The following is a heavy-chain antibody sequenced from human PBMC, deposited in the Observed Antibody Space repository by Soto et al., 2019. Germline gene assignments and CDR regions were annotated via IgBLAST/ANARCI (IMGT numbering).Heavy chain of an antibody. CDR1: GFPFRSYT. CDR2: ISYDSTYK. Sequence: QVRLVESGGGVVPPGTSLRLSCAASGFPFRSYTVHWVRQAPGKGLEWLALISYDSTYKLYADSVRGRFTISRDNSENTLYLQMNSLRAGDMAVYSCPRDSPSIKDDFYSWGQGTLVTVSS. V-gene: IGHV3-30-3*01. J-gene: IGHJ4*02. D-gene: IGHD1-20*01. CDR3: PRDSPSIKDDFYS.